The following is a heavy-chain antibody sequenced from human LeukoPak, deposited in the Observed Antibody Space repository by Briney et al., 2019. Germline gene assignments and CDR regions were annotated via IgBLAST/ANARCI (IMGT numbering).Heavy chain of an antibody. D-gene: IGHD3-22*01. CDR1: GYSISSGYY. V-gene: IGHV4-38-2*02. CDR3: ARGDDYYDNY. CDR2: IYHSGST. J-gene: IGHJ4*02. Sequence: PSETLSLTCTVSGYSISSGYYWGWIRQPPGKGLEWIGSIYHSGSTYYNPSLKSRVTISVDTSKNQFSLKLSSVTAADTAVYYCARGDDYYDNYWGQGTLVTVSS.